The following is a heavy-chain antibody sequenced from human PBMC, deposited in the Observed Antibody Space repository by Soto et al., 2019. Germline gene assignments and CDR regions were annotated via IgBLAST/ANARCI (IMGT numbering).Heavy chain of an antibody. Sequence: SVKVSCKASGFTFTSSAVQWVRQARGQRLEWIGWIVVGSGNTNYAQKFQERVTITRDMSTSTAYMELSSLRSEDTAVYYCAADRLRFLEWSFYYGMDVWGQGTTVTVSS. CDR2: IVVGSGNT. D-gene: IGHD3-3*01. J-gene: IGHJ6*02. CDR1: GFTFTSSA. V-gene: IGHV1-58*01. CDR3: AADRLRFLEWSFYYGMDV.